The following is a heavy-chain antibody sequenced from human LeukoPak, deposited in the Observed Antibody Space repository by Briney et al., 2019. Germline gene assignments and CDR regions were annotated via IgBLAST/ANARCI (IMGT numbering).Heavy chain of an antibody. J-gene: IGHJ4*02. V-gene: IGHV4-59*02. CDR3: VRDRELTY. CDR2: ISHSGSV. D-gene: IGHD3-10*01. Sequence: SETLSLTCTVSGGSVSNYYWSWIRQSPGKGLEWIGYISHSGSVNYNPSLKSRVTMSVDTSKNQFSLKLSSVTAADTAVYYCVRDRELTYWGQGILVTVSS. CDR1: GGSVSNYY.